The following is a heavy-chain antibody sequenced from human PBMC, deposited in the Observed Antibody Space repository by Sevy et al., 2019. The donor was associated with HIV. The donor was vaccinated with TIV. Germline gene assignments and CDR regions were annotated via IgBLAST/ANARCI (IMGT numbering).Heavy chain of an antibody. CDR1: GYTFTSYG. Sequence: ASVKVSCKASGYTFTSYGISWVRQAPGQGLEWMGWISAYNGNTNYAQKLQGRVTMTTDTSTSTAYMELRSLRSDDTAVYYCARDLGRYYYDSSGYLGWFDPWGQGTLVTVSS. CDR2: ISAYNGNT. D-gene: IGHD3-22*01. CDR3: ARDLGRYYYDSSGYLGWFDP. J-gene: IGHJ5*02. V-gene: IGHV1-18*01.